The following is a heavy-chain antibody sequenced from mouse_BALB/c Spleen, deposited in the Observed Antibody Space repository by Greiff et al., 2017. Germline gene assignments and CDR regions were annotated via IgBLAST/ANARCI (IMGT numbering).Heavy chain of an antibody. Sequence: VHVKQSGPELVKPGASVKVSCKASGYAFTSYNMDWVKQSHGKSLEWIGYIDPYNGGTSYNQKFKGKATLTVDKSSSTAYMHLNSLTSEDSAVYYCARGLLRYPFAYWGQGNLVTVSA. V-gene: IGHV1S135*01. CDR3: ARGLLRYPFAY. CDR2: IDPYNGGT. J-gene: IGHJ3*01. CDR1: GYAFTSYN. D-gene: IGHD1-1*01.